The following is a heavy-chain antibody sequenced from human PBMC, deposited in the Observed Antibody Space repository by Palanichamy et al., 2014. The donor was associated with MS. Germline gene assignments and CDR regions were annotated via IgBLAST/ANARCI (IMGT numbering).Heavy chain of an antibody. CDR2: ISWNSGGV. V-gene: IGHV3-9*01. D-gene: IGHD5-24*01. CDR1: GFTFDEYA. Sequence: EVQLVEPGGGLVQPGRSLRLSCAASGFTFDEYAMHWARQTPGKGLEWVSGISWNSGGVGYADSVKGRFTISRDNAKNSLYLQMNSLRTEDTAFYYCAKDGPPGMGAFDIWGQGTMVTVSS. J-gene: IGHJ3*02. CDR3: AKDGPPGMGAFDI.